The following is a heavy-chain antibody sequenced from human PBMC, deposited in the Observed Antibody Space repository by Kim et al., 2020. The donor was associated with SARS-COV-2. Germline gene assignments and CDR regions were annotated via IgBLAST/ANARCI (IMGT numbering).Heavy chain of an antibody. CDR1: GGSIRSYY. CDR3: ARVGCSSTTCPDAVDV. J-gene: IGHJ6*04. V-gene: IGHV4-59*01. CDR2: IYYSGST. Sequence: SETLSLTCTVSGGSIRSYYWSWIRQPPGKGLECIGYIYYSGSTNYNPSLKSRVTISVDTSKNQFSLKLSSVTAADTAVYYCARVGCSSTTCPDAVDVWGKGTTVTVSS. D-gene: IGHD2-2*01.